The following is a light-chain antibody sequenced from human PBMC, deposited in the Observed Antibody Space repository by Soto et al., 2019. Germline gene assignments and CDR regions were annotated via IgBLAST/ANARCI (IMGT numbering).Light chain of an antibody. J-gene: IGLJ2*01. V-gene: IGLV2-14*01. Sequence: SALTQPASVSGSPGQSITISCTGTSSDVGGYNYVSWYQQHPGKAPKLMIYEVSNRPSGGSNRFSGSKSGNTASLTISGLQAEDEADYYCSSYTSSSTVVFGGGTKLTVL. CDR2: EVS. CDR3: SSYTSSSTVV. CDR1: SSDVGGYNY.